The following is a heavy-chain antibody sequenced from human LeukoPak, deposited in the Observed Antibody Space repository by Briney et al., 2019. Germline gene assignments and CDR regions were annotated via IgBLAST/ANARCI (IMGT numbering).Heavy chain of an antibody. D-gene: IGHD4-11*01. CDR3: ARSGGLQKFDY. CDR1: EFTLSNYA. J-gene: IGHJ4*02. CDR2: ISYDGNTI. Sequence: GGSLRLSCAASEFTLSNYALHWVRQAPGKGLQWVAVISYDGNTIHYADSVKGRFIISRDTSKNTLYLQMNSLRAEDTAVYYCARSGGLQKFDYWGQGTLVTVSS. V-gene: IGHV3-30-3*01.